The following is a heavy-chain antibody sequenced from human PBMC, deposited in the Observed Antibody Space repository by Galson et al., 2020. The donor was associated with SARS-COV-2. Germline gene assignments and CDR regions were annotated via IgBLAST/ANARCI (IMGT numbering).Heavy chain of an antibody. Sequence: SETLSLTCAVYGGSFSGHYWSWIRQSPGKGLEWIGEITQSGSVNYTPSLKRRVTISADTSKNQFSLELRSVTAADTAVYYCARGLLQTTMVIVVFTSASFYFDSWGQGTLVSVSS. V-gene: IGHV4-34*01. CDR1: GGSFSGHY. CDR3: ARGLLQTTMVIVVFTSASFYFDS. CDR2: ITQSGSV. D-gene: IGHD3-22*01. J-gene: IGHJ4*02.